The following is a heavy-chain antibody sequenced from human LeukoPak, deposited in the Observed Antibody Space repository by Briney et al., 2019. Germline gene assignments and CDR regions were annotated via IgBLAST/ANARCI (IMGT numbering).Heavy chain of an antibody. J-gene: IGHJ4*02. Sequence: GGSLRLSCAASGFTFSSYWMHWVRQAPGKGLVWVSLIKSDGRSTSYADSVKGRFIISRDNAKNTVYLQMNSLRAEDTAVYYCAKGVWQLAPFDYWGQGTLVTVSS. CDR3: AKGVWQLAPFDY. CDR1: GFTFSSYW. D-gene: IGHD6-6*01. CDR2: IKSDGRST. V-gene: IGHV3-74*01.